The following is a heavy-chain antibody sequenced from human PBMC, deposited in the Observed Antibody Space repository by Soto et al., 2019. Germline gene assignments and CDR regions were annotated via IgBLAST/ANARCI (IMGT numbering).Heavy chain of an antibody. J-gene: IGHJ6*02. CDR3: ASSRVAGVDRYCSGGSPVECYGMDV. CDR2: IIPIFGTA. CDR1: GGTFSSYA. Sequence: SVKVSCKASGGTFSSYAISWVRQAPGQGLEWMGGIIPIFGTANYAQKFQGRVTITADESTSTAYMELSSLRSEDTAVYYCASSRVAGVDRYCSGGSPVECYGMDVWGQ. D-gene: IGHD2-15*01. V-gene: IGHV1-69*13.